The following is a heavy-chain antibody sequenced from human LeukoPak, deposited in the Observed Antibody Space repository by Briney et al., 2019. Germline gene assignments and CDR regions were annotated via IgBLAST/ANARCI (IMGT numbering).Heavy chain of an antibody. CDR3: ARDREMVHLGAFDI. V-gene: IGHV1-69*13. CDR2: IIPIFGTA. D-gene: IGHD5-24*01. J-gene: IGHJ3*02. Sequence: GASVKVSCKASGYTFTSYYMHWVRQAPGQGLEWMGGIIPIFGTANYAQKFQGRVTITADESTSTAYMELSSLRSEDTAVYYCARDREMVHLGAFDIWGQGTMVTVSS. CDR1: GYTFTSYY.